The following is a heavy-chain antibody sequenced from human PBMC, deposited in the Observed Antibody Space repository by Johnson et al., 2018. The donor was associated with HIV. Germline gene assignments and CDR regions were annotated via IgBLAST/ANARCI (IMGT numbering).Heavy chain of an antibody. CDR3: ARDMIFGVAWSLGVSDAFDI. V-gene: IGHV3-30*04. Sequence: QVQLVESGGGVVQPGRSLRLSCAASGFTFSSYAMHWVRQAPGKGLEWVAVISYDGSNKYYADSVKGRFTISRDNSKNTLYLQMNSLRAEDTAVYYCARDMIFGVAWSLGVSDAFDIWGQGTMVTVSS. J-gene: IGHJ3*02. D-gene: IGHD3-3*01. CDR2: ISYDGSNK. CDR1: GFTFSSYA.